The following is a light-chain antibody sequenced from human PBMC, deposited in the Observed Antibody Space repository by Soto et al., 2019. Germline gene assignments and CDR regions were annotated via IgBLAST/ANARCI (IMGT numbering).Light chain of an antibody. V-gene: IGKV2-28*01. Sequence: EIVLTQSPLSLPVTPGEPASISCRSSQSLLHSNGYNSLDWYLQKPGQSPQLLIHLGSNRASGVHDRFSVRGSGTDFTLKISRVKAEDVGVYYCMQALQTHRTFGQGTKMEIK. CDR3: MQALQTHRT. CDR2: LGS. J-gene: IGKJ1*01. CDR1: QSLLHSNGYNS.